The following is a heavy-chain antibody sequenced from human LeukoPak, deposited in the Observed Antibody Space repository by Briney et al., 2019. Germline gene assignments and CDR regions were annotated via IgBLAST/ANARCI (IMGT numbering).Heavy chain of an antibody. Sequence: PSETLSLTCAVYGGSFSGYYWSWIRQPPGKGLEWIGEINHSGSTNYNPSLKSRVTISVDTSKNQFSLKLSSVTAADTAVYYCARAASGGDYFDYWGQGTLVTVSS. CDR2: INHSGST. CDR1: GGSFSGYY. V-gene: IGHV4-34*01. D-gene: IGHD2-15*01. J-gene: IGHJ4*02. CDR3: ARAASGGDYFDY.